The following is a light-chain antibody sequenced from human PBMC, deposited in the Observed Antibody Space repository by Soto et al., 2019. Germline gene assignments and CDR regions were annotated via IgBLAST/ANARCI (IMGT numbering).Light chain of an antibody. Sequence: EIVLTQSPGTLSLSPGERATRSCRASQSVRSSYLAWYQQKPGQAPRLLIYGASSRATGIPDRFSGSGSGTDFTLTISRLEPEDFAVYYCQQYGSSPHTFGQGTKVEIK. CDR1: QSVRSSY. V-gene: IGKV3-20*01. J-gene: IGKJ1*01. CDR2: GAS. CDR3: QQYGSSPHT.